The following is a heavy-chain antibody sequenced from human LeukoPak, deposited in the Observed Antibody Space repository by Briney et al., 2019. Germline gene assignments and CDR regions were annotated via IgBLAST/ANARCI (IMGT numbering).Heavy chain of an antibody. CDR2: MNPNSGNT. J-gene: IGHJ4*02. V-gene: IGHV1-8*01. CDR1: GYTFTSYD. D-gene: IGHD3-10*01. Sequence: GASVKVSCKASGYTFTSYDINWVRQATGQGLEWLGYMNPNSGNTGYAQKFQGRVTMTSDTSINTAYMELSSLRSEDTAVYYCAREPRRFGDWGRGTLVTVSS. CDR3: AREPRRFGD.